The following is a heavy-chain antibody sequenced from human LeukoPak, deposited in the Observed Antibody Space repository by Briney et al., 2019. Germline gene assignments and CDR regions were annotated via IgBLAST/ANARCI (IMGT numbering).Heavy chain of an antibody. V-gene: IGHV3-23*01. CDR1: GFMFSRYA. J-gene: IGHJ5*01. CDR3: ARGTAAAANRNWFDS. CDR2: ITETGAGT. D-gene: IGHD6-13*01. Sequence: GGSLRLSFAAPGFMFSRYAMILVRQTPGKGLESLSAITETGAGTYYADSVKGRFTMSRDNSRNTVYLQMDSLRAEDTAVYFCARGTAAAANRNWFDSWGQGTLVTVSS.